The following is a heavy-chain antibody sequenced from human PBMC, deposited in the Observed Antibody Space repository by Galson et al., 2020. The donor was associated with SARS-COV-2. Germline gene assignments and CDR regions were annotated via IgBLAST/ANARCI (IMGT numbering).Heavy chain of an antibody. D-gene: IGHD1-26*01. CDR3: ARDRWELLSFYQYYMDV. CDR2: INSDGSST. Sequence: GESLKISCAASGFTFSSYWMHWVRQAPGKGLVWVSRINSDGSSTSYADSVKGRFTISRDNAKNTLYRQMNSLRAEDTAVYYCARDRWELLSFYQYYMDVWGKGTTVTISS. J-gene: IGHJ6*03. V-gene: IGHV3-74*01. CDR1: GFTFSSYW.